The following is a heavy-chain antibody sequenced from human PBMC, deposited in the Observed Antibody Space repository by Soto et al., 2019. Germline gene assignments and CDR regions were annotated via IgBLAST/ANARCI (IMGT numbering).Heavy chain of an antibody. J-gene: IGHJ4*02. CDR3: ARLRSGYAKGDFCDF. Sequence: SVKVSCKASGGTFSSYAISWVRQAPGQGLEWMGGIIPIFGTANYAQKFQGRVTITADESTSTAYMELSSLRSEDTAVYYCARLRSGYAKGDFCDFWGQGTLVTVSS. V-gene: IGHV1-69*13. CDR2: IIPIFGTA. D-gene: IGHD5-12*01. CDR1: GGTFSSYA.